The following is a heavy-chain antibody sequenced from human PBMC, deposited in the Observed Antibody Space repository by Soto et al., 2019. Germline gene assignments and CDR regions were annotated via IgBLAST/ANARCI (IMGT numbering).Heavy chain of an antibody. J-gene: IGHJ4*02. CDR1: GYTFTSYS. CDR3: AGDVGYGLIDY. D-gene: IGHD5-18*01. CDR2: ISAYNGNT. Sequence: QVQLVQSGAEVKKPGASVKVSCKASGYTFTSYSISWVRQAPGQGLEWMGWISAYNGNTYHARKLQGRVTMTTDTSTSTAYMELRSLSSDDTAVYYCAGDVGYGLIDYWGQGTLVTVSS. V-gene: IGHV1-18*01.